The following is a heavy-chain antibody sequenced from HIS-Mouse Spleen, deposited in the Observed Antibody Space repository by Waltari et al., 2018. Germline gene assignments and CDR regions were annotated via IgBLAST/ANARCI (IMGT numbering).Heavy chain of an antibody. Sequence: QLQLQESGPGLVKPSETLSLTCTVSGGSISSSSYYWGWIRQPPGKGLEWIGSIYYSGSTYYNPSLKSRVTISVDTSKNQFSLKLSSVTAADTAVYYCAREIPYNSSWYDWYFDLWVRGTLVTVSS. J-gene: IGHJ2*01. D-gene: IGHD6-13*01. V-gene: IGHV4-39*07. CDR1: GGSISSSSYY. CDR3: AREIPYNSSWYDWYFDL. CDR2: IYYSGST.